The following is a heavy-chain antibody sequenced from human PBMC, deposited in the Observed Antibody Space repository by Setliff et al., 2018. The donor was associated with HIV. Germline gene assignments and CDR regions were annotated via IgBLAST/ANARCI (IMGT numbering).Heavy chain of an antibody. V-gene: IGHV4-4*02. CDR1: GGSISSSNW. J-gene: IGHJ6*02. D-gene: IGHD6-13*01. CDR2: LYHSGST. CDR3: ARDLKQLAPYYYYYYGMDV. Sequence: SETLSLTCTVSGGSISSSNWWSWVRQPPGKGLEWIGELYHSGSTNYNPSPKSRVTISVDKSKNQFYLKLSSVTAADTAVYYCARDLKQLAPYYYYYYGMDVWGQGTTVTVSS.